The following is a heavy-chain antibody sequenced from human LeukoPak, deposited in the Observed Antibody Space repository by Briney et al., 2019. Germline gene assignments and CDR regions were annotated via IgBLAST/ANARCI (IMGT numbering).Heavy chain of an antibody. CDR2: IKQDGSEK. J-gene: IGHJ6*03. Sequence: PGGSLRLSCAASGFTFSSYWMSWVRQAPGKGLEWVANIKQDGSEKYYVDSVKGRFTISRDNAKNSLYLQMNSLRAEDTAVYYCARGGIAAAGYYYYYMDVWGKGTTVTVSS. CDR1: GFTFSSYW. V-gene: IGHV3-7*01. CDR3: ARGGIAAAGYYYYYMDV. D-gene: IGHD6-13*01.